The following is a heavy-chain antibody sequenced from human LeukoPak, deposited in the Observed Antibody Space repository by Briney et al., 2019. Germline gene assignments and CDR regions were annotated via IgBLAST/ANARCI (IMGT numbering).Heavy chain of an antibody. Sequence: PGRSLRLSCAASGFTFSSYAMHWVRQAPGKGLEWVAVTSYDGSNKYYADSVKGRFTISRDNSKNTLYLQMNSLRAEDTAVYYCARASGYCSGGSCYSIVGGYYFDYWGQGTLVTASS. D-gene: IGHD2-15*01. V-gene: IGHV3-30*04. J-gene: IGHJ4*02. CDR1: GFTFSSYA. CDR2: TSYDGSNK. CDR3: ARASGYCSGGSCYSIVGGYYFDY.